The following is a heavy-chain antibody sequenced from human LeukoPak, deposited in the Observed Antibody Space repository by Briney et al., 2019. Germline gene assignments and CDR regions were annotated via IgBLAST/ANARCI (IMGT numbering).Heavy chain of an antibody. D-gene: IGHD6-13*01. CDR3: AREGEQLVHGIDY. J-gene: IGHJ4*02. Sequence: PGGSLRLPCAASGFTFSSYWMHWVRQAPGKGLVWVSRINSDGSSTSYADSVKGRFTISRDNAKNTLYLQMNSLRAEDTAVYYCAREGEQLVHGIDYWGQGTLVTVSS. V-gene: IGHV3-74*01. CDR1: GFTFSSYW. CDR2: INSDGSST.